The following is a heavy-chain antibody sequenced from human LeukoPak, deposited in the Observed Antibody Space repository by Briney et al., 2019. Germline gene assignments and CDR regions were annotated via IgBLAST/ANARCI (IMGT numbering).Heavy chain of an antibody. CDR2: IDPNNGDT. CDR1: GYTFTDYY. Sequence: ASVKVSCKASGYTFTDYYMHWVRQAPGQGLEWMGWIDPNNGDTSYAQKFHVRVTMTRDTSISTAYMELSSLRSDDTAVYYCARGRNIAVGGTSLVAHWGQGTLVTVSS. V-gene: IGHV1-2*02. D-gene: IGHD6-13*01. J-gene: IGHJ4*02. CDR3: ARGRNIAVGGTSLVAH.